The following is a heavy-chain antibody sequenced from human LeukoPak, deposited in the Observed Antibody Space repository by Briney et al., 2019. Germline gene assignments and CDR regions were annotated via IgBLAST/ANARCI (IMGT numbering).Heavy chain of an antibody. V-gene: IGHV3-23*01. CDR1: GFTFSSYA. D-gene: IGHD2-15*01. J-gene: IGHJ2*01. Sequence: GGSLRLSCAASGFTFSSYAMSWVRQAPGEGLEWVSAISGSGGSTYYTHSVKGRFTISRDNSKNTLYLQINSLMAEDTAVYCCAKSGCSGGSCYSGTYFDLWGRGTLVTVSS. CDR2: ISGSGGST. CDR3: AKSGCSGGSCYSGTYFDL.